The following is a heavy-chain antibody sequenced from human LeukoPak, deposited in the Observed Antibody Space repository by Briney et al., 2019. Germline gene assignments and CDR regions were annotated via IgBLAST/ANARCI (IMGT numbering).Heavy chain of an antibody. V-gene: IGHV4-4*07. J-gene: IGHJ6*03. CDR1: GGSISSYY. CDR2: IYTSGST. D-gene: IGHD6-13*01. CDR3: ARGEAAAGPYYYYYIDV. Sequence: SETLSLTCTVSGGSISSYYCSWIRQPARKGLEWIGRIYTSGSTNYNPSLKRRVTMSVDKSKNQFSLKLSSVTAADTAVYYCARGEAAAGPYYYYYIDVWGKGTKVTVSS.